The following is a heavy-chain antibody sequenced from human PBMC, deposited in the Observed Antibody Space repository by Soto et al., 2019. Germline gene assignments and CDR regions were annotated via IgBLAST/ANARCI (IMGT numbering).Heavy chain of an antibody. D-gene: IGHD3-3*01. V-gene: IGHV1-18*01. J-gene: IGHJ4*02. CDR1: GYTFTNYG. Sequence: QVQLVQSGAEVKKPGASVKVSCKASGYTFTNYGISWVRQAPGQGLEWMGWISAYNGNTNNAQKLQRRLTMTTDTSTSTAYMEPRSLRADDTALYDCSRDYYDFWSGYHVPPRIEYWGQRTLVTVAA. CDR3: SRDYYDFWSGYHVPPRIEY. CDR2: ISAYNGNT.